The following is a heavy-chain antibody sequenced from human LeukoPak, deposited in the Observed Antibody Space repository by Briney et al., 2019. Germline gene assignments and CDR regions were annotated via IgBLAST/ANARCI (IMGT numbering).Heavy chain of an antibody. Sequence: GGSLRLSCAASGFTINYFWMHWVRQVPGKGPVWVSGMNHDGTATYYADSVKGRFTISRDNAKNTVYLQMNGLRAEDTSVYFCATVSEYWGQGTLVTVSS. CDR1: GFTINYFW. CDR3: ATVSEY. J-gene: IGHJ4*02. CDR2: MNHDGTAT. V-gene: IGHV3-74*01.